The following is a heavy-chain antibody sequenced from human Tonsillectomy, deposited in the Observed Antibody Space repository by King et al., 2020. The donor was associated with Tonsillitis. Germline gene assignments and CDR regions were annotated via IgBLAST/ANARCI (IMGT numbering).Heavy chain of an antibody. D-gene: IGHD3-3*01. J-gene: IGHJ6*02. CDR2: ISGSGGST. Sequence: VQLVESGGGLIQPGGSLRLSCAASGLTFSSYAMNWVRQAPGKGLEWVSGISGSGGSTYYADSVEGRFAISRDNSKNTLFLQMNSLRAEDTAIYYCAKDRDFWSPHGMDVWGQGTTVTVSS. CDR1: GLTFSSYA. CDR3: AKDRDFWSPHGMDV. V-gene: IGHV3-23*04.